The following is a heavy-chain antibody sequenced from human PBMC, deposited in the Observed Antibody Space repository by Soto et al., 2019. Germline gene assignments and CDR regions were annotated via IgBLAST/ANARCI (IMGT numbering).Heavy chain of an antibody. D-gene: IGHD4-17*01. V-gene: IGHV4-30-4*01. J-gene: IGHJ6*02. CDR1: GGSISSGDYY. CDR2: IYYSGST. Sequence: SETLSLTCTVSGGSISSGDYYWSWIRQPPGKGLEWIGYIYYSGSTYYNPSLKSRVTISVDTSKNQFSLKLSSVTAADTAVYYCARDGSDYGDYDYYYGMDVWGQGTTVTVSS. CDR3: ARDGSDYGDYDYYYGMDV.